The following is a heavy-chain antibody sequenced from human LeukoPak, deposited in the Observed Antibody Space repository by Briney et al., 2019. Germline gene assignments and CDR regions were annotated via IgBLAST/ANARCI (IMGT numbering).Heavy chain of an antibody. D-gene: IGHD1/OR15-1a*01. CDR3: ARDNNDPWASEVCFDP. Sequence: GRSLRLSCAPSGFTLCSYGMNWVRQAPGKGLEWVSSISSSSSYIYYADSVKGRFTISRDNAKNSLYLQMNSLRAEDTAVYYCARDNNDPWASEVCFDPWGQGTLVTVSS. V-gene: IGHV3-21*01. CDR2: ISSSSSYI. CDR1: GFTLCSYG. J-gene: IGHJ5*02.